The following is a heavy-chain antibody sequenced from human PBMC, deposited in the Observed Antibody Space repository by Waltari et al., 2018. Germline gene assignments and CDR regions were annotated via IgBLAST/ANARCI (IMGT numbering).Heavy chain of an antibody. V-gene: IGHV3-23*01. CDR3: AKYDSVTSYGMDV. D-gene: IGHD4-17*01. J-gene: IGHJ6*02. CDR2: ISGSGGST. CDR1: GFTFSSYA. Sequence: EVQLLESGGGLVQPGGSLRLSCAASGFTFSSYAMSWVRQAPGKGGGWVSAISGSGGSTYYADSVKGRFTISRDNSKNTLYLQMNSLRAEDTAVYYCAKYDSVTSYGMDVWGQGTTVTVSS.